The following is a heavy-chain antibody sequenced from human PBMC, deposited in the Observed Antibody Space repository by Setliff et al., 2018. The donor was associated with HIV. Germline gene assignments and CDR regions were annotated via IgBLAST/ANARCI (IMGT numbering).Heavy chain of an antibody. CDR2: INHSGST. V-gene: IGHV4-34*01. Sequence: PSETLSLTCAVYGESFSGYYWSWIRQPPGKGLEWIGEINHSGSTNYNSSLKSRVTISLDTSKNQFSLKLSSVTAADTAVYYCARGTHLWPAYWGQGTLVTVSS. CDR3: ARGTHLWPAY. D-gene: IGHD3-10*01. CDR1: GESFSGYY. J-gene: IGHJ4*02.